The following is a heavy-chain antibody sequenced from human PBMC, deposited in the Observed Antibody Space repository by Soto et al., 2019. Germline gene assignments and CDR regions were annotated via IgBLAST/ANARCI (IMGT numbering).Heavy chain of an antibody. CDR3: ERDRRGSGYYFTFDY. J-gene: IGHJ4*02. CDR2: IYHSGST. D-gene: IGHD3-22*01. V-gene: IGHV4-4*02. Sequence: SETLSLTCAVSGGSISSSNWWSWVRQPPGKGLEWIGEIYHSGSTNYNPSLKSRVTISVDKSKNQFSLKLSSVTAADTAVYYCERDRRGSGYYFTFDYWGQGTLVTVSS. CDR1: GGSISSSNW.